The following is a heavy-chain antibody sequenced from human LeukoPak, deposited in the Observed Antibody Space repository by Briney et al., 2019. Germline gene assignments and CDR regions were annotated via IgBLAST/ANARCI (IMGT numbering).Heavy chain of an antibody. J-gene: IGHJ3*02. CDR2: INTGNGNT. Sequence: ASVKVSCKTSGYTFTTYAMHWVRQAPGQRLEWMGWINTGNGNTKYSQNFQGRVTITRDTSASTAYMELRSLRSEDTAVYYCARVASSAFDIWGQGTMVTVSS. CDR1: GYTFTTYA. CDR3: ARVASSAFDI. V-gene: IGHV1-3*04.